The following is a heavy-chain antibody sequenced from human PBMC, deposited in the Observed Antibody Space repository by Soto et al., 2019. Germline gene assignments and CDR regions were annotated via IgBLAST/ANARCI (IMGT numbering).Heavy chain of an antibody. CDR1: VFTVSNYS. J-gene: IGHJ3*02. V-gene: IGHV3-23*01. CDR2: MSGNGGRI. Sequence: TGGTLRLSCAVSVFTVSNYSMTWVRPAPGKGLEWVSVMSGNGGRILYADSVKGRFTMSRDNSKNTLYLQMNSLRDEDTALYFCARDPNGDYIGAFDIWGQGIMVTVSS. CDR3: ARDPNGDYIGAFDI. D-gene: IGHD4-17*01.